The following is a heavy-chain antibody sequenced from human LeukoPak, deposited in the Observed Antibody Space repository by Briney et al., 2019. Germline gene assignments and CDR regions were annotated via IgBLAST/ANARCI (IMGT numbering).Heavy chain of an antibody. Sequence: PSQTLSLTCTVSGGSISSGGYYWSWICQHPGKGLEWIGYVYYSGSTYYNPSLKSRVTISVDTSKNQFSLKLSSVTAADTAVYYCARAPVDYGSGNYYFDYWGQGTLVTVSS. D-gene: IGHD3-10*01. CDR3: ARAPVDYGSGNYYFDY. CDR2: VYYSGST. V-gene: IGHV4-31*03. J-gene: IGHJ4*02. CDR1: GGSISSGGYY.